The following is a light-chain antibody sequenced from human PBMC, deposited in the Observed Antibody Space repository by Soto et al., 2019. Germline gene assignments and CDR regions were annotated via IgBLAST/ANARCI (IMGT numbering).Light chain of an antibody. J-gene: IGKJ3*01. CDR2: GTS. CDR3: QQLNNYPFT. V-gene: IGKV1-9*01. CDR1: QAISSS. Sequence: IQLTQSPSSLSVSVGDRVTITCRASQAISSSVAWYQVKPGKAPKLLIYGTSTLQSGVPSRFSGSGSGTDFTLTISRLQPEDSATYYCQQLNNYPFTFGPGTKVDIK.